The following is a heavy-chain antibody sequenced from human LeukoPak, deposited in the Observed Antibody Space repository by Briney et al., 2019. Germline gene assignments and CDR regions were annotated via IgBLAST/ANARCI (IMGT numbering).Heavy chain of an antibody. D-gene: IGHD6-13*01. V-gene: IGHV3-9*01. CDR3: VKDIGGYSSSWYRGVDAFDI. Sequence: GGSLRPSCAASGFTFDDYAMHWVRQAPGKGLEWVSGISWNSGSIGYADSVKGRFTISRDNAKNSLYLQMNSLRAEDTALYYCVKDIGGYSSSWYRGVDAFDIWGQGTMVTVSS. J-gene: IGHJ3*02. CDR1: GFTFDDYA. CDR2: ISWNSGSI.